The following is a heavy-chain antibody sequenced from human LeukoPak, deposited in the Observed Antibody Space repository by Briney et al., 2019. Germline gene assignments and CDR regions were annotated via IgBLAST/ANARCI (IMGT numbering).Heavy chain of an antibody. Sequence: GGSLRLSCAASGFTFSSYAMSWVRQAPGKGLEWVSAISGSGGSTYYADSVKGRFTISRDNAKNSLYLQMNSLRAEDTALYYCAAGGGWALFDYWGREPWSPSPQ. V-gene: IGHV3-23*01. CDR1: GFTFSSYA. CDR2: ISGSGGST. D-gene: IGHD3-16*01. CDR3: AAGGGWALFDY. J-gene: IGHJ4*02.